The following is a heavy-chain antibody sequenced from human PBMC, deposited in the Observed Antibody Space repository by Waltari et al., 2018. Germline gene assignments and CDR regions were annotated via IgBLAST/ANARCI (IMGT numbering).Heavy chain of an antibody. CDR2: INHSGST. Sequence: QVQLQQWGAGLLKPSETLSLTCAVYGGSFSGYYWSWIRQPPGQGLEWIGEINHSGSTNYNPSLKSRVTISVDTSKNQFSLKLSSVTAADTAVYYCARGRSGYYPRYYYYGMDVWGQGTTVTVSS. V-gene: IGHV4-34*01. CDR3: ARGRSGYYPRYYYYGMDV. CDR1: GGSFSGYY. D-gene: IGHD3-22*01. J-gene: IGHJ6*02.